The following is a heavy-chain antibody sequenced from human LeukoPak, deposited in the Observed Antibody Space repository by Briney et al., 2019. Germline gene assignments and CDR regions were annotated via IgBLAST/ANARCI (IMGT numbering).Heavy chain of an antibody. Sequence: ASVKVSCKASGYTFTSYGISWVRQAPGQGLEWMGWISAYNGNTNYAQKLQGRVTMTRDTSISTAYMELSRLRSDDTAVYYCARAIYYYYYMDVWGKGTTVTVSS. CDR1: GYTFTSYG. CDR2: ISAYNGNT. V-gene: IGHV1-18*01. J-gene: IGHJ6*03. CDR3: ARAIYYYYYMDV.